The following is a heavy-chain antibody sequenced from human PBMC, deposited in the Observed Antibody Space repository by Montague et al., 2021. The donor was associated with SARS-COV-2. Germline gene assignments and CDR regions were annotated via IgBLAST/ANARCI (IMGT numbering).Heavy chain of an antibody. D-gene: IGHD1-26*01. J-gene: IGHJ4*02. V-gene: IGHV4-31*03. Sequence: TLSLTCTVSGDSISSGGYYWSWIRQHPGKGLEWLGYISSSGRSFYNPSLGSRLTISLDTSKNQFSLQLSSVTAADTALYYCARVLGSGSYQFDYWGQGTLVTVSS. CDR1: GDSISSGGYY. CDR3: ARVLGSGSYQFDY. CDR2: ISSSGRS.